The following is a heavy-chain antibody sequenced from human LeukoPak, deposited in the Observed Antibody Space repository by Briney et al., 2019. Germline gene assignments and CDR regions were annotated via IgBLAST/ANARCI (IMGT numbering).Heavy chain of an antibody. CDR1: GGSFSGYY. J-gene: IGHJ5*02. CDR3: ARGRIAVAGYSGNWFDP. V-gene: IGHV4-34*01. CDR2: INHSGST. D-gene: IGHD6-19*01. Sequence: PSETLSLTCAVYGGSFSGYYWSWIRQPPGKGLEWIGEINHSGSTNYNPSLKSRGTISVDTSKNQFSLKLSSVTAADTAVYYCARGRIAVAGYSGNWFDPWGQGTLVTVSS.